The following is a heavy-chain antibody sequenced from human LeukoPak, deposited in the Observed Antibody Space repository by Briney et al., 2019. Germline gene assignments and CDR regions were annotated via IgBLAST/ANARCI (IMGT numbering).Heavy chain of an antibody. V-gene: IGHV4-59*01. Sequence: TSETLSLTCTVSGGSINSYYWSWIRQPPGKGLECIGYIHYTGSANYNPSLKSRVTISVDTSKSQFSLKLSSVTAADTAIYYCARGGYYGSGNDFRFDPWGQGTLVTVSS. CDR2: IHYTGSA. CDR3: ARGGYYGSGNDFRFDP. J-gene: IGHJ5*02. CDR1: GGSINSYY. D-gene: IGHD3-10*01.